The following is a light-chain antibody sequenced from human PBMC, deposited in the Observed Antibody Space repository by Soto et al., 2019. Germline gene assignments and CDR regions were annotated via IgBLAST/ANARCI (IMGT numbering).Light chain of an antibody. CDR1: QDITRW. CDR3: QENNSPLLT. CDR2: GAS. Sequence: DIPMTQSPGTASGSVGDRVTIPCRASQDITRWLAWYQQKPGKAPKLLIYGASSSQSGVPSRFSGSGSETDFTLTISSLQAEDSATYCWQENNSPLLTFGRGTKVDIK. J-gene: IGKJ4*01. V-gene: IGKV1-12*01.